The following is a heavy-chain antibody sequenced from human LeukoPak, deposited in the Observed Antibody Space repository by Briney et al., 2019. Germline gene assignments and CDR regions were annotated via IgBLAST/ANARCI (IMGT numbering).Heavy chain of an antibody. D-gene: IGHD4-17*01. CDR3: ARDDYGDYVGY. Sequence: SETLSLTCTVSGGSISSSSYYWGWIRQPPGKGLEWIGSIYYSGSTYYNPSLKSRVTISVDTSKNQFSLKLSSVTAADTAVYYCARDDYGDYVGYWGQGTLVTVSS. J-gene: IGHJ4*02. V-gene: IGHV4-39*07. CDR1: GGSISSSSYY. CDR2: IYYSGST.